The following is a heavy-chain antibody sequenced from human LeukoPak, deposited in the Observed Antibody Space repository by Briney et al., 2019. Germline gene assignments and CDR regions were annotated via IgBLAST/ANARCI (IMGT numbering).Heavy chain of an antibody. Sequence: PGGSLRLSCAASGFTFSSCAMSWVRQAPGKGLEWVSAISGSGGSTYYADSVKGRFTISRDNSKNTLYLQMNSLRAEDTAVYYCASLDIVVVVAATYYMDVWGKGTTVTVSS. CDR3: ASLDIVVVVAATYYMDV. V-gene: IGHV3-23*01. CDR1: GFTFSSCA. D-gene: IGHD2-15*01. J-gene: IGHJ6*03. CDR2: ISGSGGST.